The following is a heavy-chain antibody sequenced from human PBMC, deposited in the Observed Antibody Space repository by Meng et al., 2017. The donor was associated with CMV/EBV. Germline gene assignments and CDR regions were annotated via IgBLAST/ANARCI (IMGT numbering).Heavy chain of an antibody. Sequence: GSLRLSCAASGFTFSIYWMTWVRQAPGKGLEWIGEINHSGSTNYNPSLKSRVTISVDTSKNQFSLKLSSVTAADTAVYYCARGFRDTIFGVVIMYGMDVWGQGTTVTVSS. V-gene: IGHV4-34*01. D-gene: IGHD3-3*01. CDR2: INHSGST. J-gene: IGHJ6*02. CDR1: GFTFSIYW. CDR3: ARGFRDTIFGVVIMYGMDV.